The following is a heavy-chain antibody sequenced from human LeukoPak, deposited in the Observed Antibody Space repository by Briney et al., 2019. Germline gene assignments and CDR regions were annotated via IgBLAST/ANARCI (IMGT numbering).Heavy chain of an antibody. CDR2: IYYSGSA. Sequence: SETLSLTCTVSGDSISSYYWSWIRQPPGKGLEWIGYIYYSGSANYNPSLKSRVTISVDTSKNQFSLKLSSVTAADTAVYYCARGTEMATTLFEYWGQGTLVTVSS. D-gene: IGHD5-24*01. CDR3: ARGTEMATTLFEY. J-gene: IGHJ4*02. V-gene: IGHV4-59*01. CDR1: GDSISSYY.